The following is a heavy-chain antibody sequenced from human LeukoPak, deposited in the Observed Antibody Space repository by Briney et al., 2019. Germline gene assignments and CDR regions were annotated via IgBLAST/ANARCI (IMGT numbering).Heavy chain of an antibody. CDR1: GYTFTGYY. D-gene: IGHD2-21*02. CDR3: ARRSVVVTATDFDY. V-gene: IGHV1-2*02. Sequence: ASVRVSCKASGYTFTGYYMHWVRQAPGQGLEWMGWINPNSGGTNYAQKFQGRVTMTRDTSISTAYMELSRLRSDDTAVYYCARRSVVVTATDFDYWGQGTLVTVSS. CDR2: INPNSGGT. J-gene: IGHJ4*02.